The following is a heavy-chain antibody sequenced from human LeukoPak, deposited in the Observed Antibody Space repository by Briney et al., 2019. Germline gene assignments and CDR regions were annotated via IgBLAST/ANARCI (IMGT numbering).Heavy chain of an antibody. CDR2: IYYSGST. D-gene: IGHD3-3*01. Sequence: SSETLSLTCTVSGGSISSYYWSWIRQPPGKGLEWIGYIYYSGSTNYNPSLKSRVTISVDTSKNQFSLKLSSVTAADTAVYYCARQKRSGYYYYYYGMDVWGQGTTVTVSS. CDR3: ARQKRSGYYYYYYGMDV. J-gene: IGHJ6*02. CDR1: GGSISSYY. V-gene: IGHV4-59*08.